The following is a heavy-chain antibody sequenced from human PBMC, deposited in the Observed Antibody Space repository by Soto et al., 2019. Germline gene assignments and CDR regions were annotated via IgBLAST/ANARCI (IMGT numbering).Heavy chain of an antibody. V-gene: IGHV3-7*03. Sequence: GSLRLSCSASGFAFSAHWMTWVRQTPGKGLEWVANISPEGGTKYSVDSAKGRFTISRDNSKNTLYLQMNGLRLDDTAVYYWVRRAPRCIDFWCQGTLVSV. CDR2: ISPEGGTK. D-gene: IGHD2-8*01. J-gene: IGHJ4*02. CDR1: GFAFSAHW. CDR3: VRRAPRCIDF.